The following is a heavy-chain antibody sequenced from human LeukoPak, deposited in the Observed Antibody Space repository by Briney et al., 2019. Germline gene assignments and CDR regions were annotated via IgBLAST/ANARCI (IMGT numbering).Heavy chain of an antibody. Sequence: GGSLRLSCAASGFTFSTYSMNWVRQAPGKGLEWVSSISGDSAYIFYADSLRGRFTTSRDNAKNSLSLQMSSLRADDTAVYYCARDLERGAHWFDPWGQGTLVTVSS. CDR2: ISGDSAYI. CDR3: ARDLERGAHWFDP. D-gene: IGHD1-1*01. V-gene: IGHV3-21*04. CDR1: GFTFSTYS. J-gene: IGHJ5*02.